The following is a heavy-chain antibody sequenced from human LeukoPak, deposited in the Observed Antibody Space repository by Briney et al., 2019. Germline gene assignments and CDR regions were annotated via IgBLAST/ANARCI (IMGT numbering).Heavy chain of an antibody. J-gene: IGHJ4*02. CDR3: ASRCRTYYDFWSGYSFRY. D-gene: IGHD3-3*01. CDR2: INHSGST. V-gene: IGHV4-34*01. Sequence: SETLSLTCAVYGGSCSGYYWSWIRQPPRKGLEWIGEINHSGSTNYNPSLKSRVTISVDTSKNQFSLKLSSVTAADTAVYYCASRCRTYYDFWSGYSFRYWGQGTLSPSPQ. CDR1: GGSCSGYY.